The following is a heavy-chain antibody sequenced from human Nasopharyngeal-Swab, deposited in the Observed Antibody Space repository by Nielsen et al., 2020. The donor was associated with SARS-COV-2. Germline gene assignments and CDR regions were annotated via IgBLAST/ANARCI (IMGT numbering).Heavy chain of an antibody. J-gene: IGHJ4*02. D-gene: IGHD6-13*01. CDR2: IYYNGNT. V-gene: IGHV4-39*01. Sequence: SDTLSPTCTVSGDSIAYSTFYWGWIRQPPGKGLDWIGNIYYNGNTYQNPSLKSRLTISVDKSKNQFSLQLSSVTAADTAVYYCVRSSSWYYFDYWAQGTQVTVSS. CDR1: GDSIAYSTFY. CDR3: VRSSSWYYFDY.